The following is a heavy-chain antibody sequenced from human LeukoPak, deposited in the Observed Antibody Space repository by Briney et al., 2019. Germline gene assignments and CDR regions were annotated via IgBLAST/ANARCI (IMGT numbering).Heavy chain of an antibody. V-gene: IGHV3-23*01. CDR2: IGGSDGRT. CDR1: GFTFSTYA. CDR3: AKDSSSYDWGYMDV. J-gene: IGHJ6*03. Sequence: GGSLRLSCAASGFTFSTYAMSWVRQAPGKGLEWVSLIGGSDGRTRYADPGKGRFTISRDNSKNTLYLEMNSLRAEDTAVYYCAKDSSSYDWGYMDVWGKGTTVTIS. D-gene: IGHD3-22*01.